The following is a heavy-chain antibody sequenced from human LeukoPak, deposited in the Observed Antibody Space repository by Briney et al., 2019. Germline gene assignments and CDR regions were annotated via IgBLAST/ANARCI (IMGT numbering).Heavy chain of an antibody. CDR1: GYSISSGYD. J-gene: IGHJ3*02. Sequence: SETLSLTCTVSGYSISSGYDWGWIRQPPGKGLEWIGSIYHSGSTYYKPSLKSRVTISVDTSKNQFSLKLSSMTDADTAVYYCARWYSGSWYRNAFDIWGQGTMVTVSS. CDR2: IYHSGST. D-gene: IGHD6-13*01. V-gene: IGHV4-38-2*02. CDR3: ARWYSGSWYRNAFDI.